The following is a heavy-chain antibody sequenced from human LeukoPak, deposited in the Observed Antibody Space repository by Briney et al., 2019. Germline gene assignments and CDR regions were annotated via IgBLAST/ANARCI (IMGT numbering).Heavy chain of an antibody. CDR1: GYTFTSYD. V-gene: IGHV1-46*01. CDR2: INPTGDST. CDR3: ARDNSVGDNAWWFDP. Sequence: ASVKVSCKASGYTFTSYDINWVRQAPGQGLEWMGLINPTGDSTGYAQKFQGRVTMTRDMSTSTDFMELSSLRSEDTAVYYCARDNSVGDNAWWFDPWAREPWSPSP. J-gene: IGHJ5*02. D-gene: IGHD1-26*01.